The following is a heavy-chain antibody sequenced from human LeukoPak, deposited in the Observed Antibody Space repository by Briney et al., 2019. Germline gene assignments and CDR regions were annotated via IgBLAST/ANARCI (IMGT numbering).Heavy chain of an antibody. CDR2: ISSSTSTI. J-gene: IGHJ4*02. V-gene: IGHV3-48*01. Sequence: GGSLRLSCAASGFTFSSYSMDWVRQAPGKGLEWVSYISSSTSTIYYADSVKGRFTISRDNAKNSLYLQMNGLKAEDTAVYYCARDSGRRSCSNGVCPYFDYWGQGTLVTVSS. CDR1: GFTFSSYS. CDR3: ARDSGRRSCSNGVCPYFDY. D-gene: IGHD2-8*01.